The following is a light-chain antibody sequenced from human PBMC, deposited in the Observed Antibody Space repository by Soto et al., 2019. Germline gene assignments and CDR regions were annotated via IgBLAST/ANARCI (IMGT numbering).Light chain of an antibody. CDR1: NNDVGLYNF. J-gene: IGLJ2*01. V-gene: IGLV2-8*01. CDR2: DVT. CDR3: SSYAGYNKVV. Sequence: QSALTQPSSASGSPGQSVTISCTGTNNDVGLYNFVSWYQQHPGRAPKLIIYDVTKWPSGVPDRFTGSKSGITASLTVSGLQAEDEADYYCSSYAGYNKVVFGGGTKLTV.